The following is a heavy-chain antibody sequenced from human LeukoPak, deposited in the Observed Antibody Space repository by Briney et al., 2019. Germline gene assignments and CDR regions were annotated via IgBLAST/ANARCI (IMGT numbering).Heavy chain of an antibody. CDR1: GGSFSGYY. V-gene: IGHV4-34*01. J-gene: IGHJ6*03. D-gene: IGHD3-9*01. Sequence: SETLSLTCAVYGGSFSGYYWSWIRQPPGKGLEWSGEINQSGSTNYNPSLKSRVTMSVDTSKNQFSLKLSSVTAADTALYYCARLQLTVSYSYYYMDVWGKGTTVTISS. CDR2: INQSGST. CDR3: ARLQLTVSYSYYYMDV.